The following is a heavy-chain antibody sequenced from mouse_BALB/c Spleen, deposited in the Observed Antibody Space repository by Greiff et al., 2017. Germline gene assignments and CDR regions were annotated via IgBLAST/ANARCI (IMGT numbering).Heavy chain of an antibody. D-gene: IGHD1-1*01. CDR1: GYSITSGYY. CDR2: ISYDGSN. J-gene: IGHJ2*01. Sequence: DVQLQESGPGLVKPSQSLSLTCSVTGYSITSGYYWNWIRQFPGNKLEWMGYISYDGSNNYNPSLKNRISITRDTSKNQFFLKLNSVTTEDTATYYCAREGSYFDYWGQGTTLTVSS. V-gene: IGHV3-6*02. CDR3: AREGSYFDY.